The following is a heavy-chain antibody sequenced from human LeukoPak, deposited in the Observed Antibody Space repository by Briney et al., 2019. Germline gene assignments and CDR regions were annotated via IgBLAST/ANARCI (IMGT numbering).Heavy chain of an antibody. CDR1: GFTVSSNY. CDR2: IYSGGST. Sequence: GGSLRLSCAASGFTVSSNYMSWVRQAPGKGLEWVSVIYSGGSTYYADSVKGRFTISRHNSKDTLYLQMNSLRAEDTAVYYCARRSPMVRGAMGHGAFDIWGQGTMVTVSS. D-gene: IGHD3-10*01. J-gene: IGHJ3*02. V-gene: IGHV3-53*04. CDR3: ARRSPMVRGAMGHGAFDI.